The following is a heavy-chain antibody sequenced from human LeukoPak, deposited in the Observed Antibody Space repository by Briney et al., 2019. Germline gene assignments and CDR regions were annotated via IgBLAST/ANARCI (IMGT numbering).Heavy chain of an antibody. CDR1: GGSFSGYY. J-gene: IGHJ4*02. D-gene: IGHD6-6*01. CDR2: IYYSGTT. V-gene: IGHV4-34*01. Sequence: SETLSLTCAVYGGSFSGYYWSWIRQSPGKGLEWIGSIYYSGTTYYNPSLKSRVTISLDTSKNQFSLKMTSVTAADTAVYFCARRAGARPMDYWGQGALVTVSS. CDR3: ARRAGARPMDY.